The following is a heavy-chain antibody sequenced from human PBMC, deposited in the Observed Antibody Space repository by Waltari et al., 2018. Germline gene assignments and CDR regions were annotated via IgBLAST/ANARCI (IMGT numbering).Heavy chain of an antibody. CDR2: ISGSGGNT. CDR3: AKGGATMILVPKWVDV. J-gene: IGHJ6*02. Sequence: EVQLLESGGGLVQSGGSLRLSCAASGFTFSTYAMSWVRQAPGKGPEWVSAISGSGGNTFYADSAKGRFTISRDNSKNILYLQMNSLRAEDTAVYYCAKGGATMILVPKWVDVWGQGTTVTVSS. V-gene: IGHV3-23*01. D-gene: IGHD3-22*01. CDR1: GFTFSTYA.